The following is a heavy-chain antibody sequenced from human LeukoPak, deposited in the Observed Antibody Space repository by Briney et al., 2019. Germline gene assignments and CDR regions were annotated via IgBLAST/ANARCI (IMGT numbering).Heavy chain of an antibody. CDR1: GGSMSGYY. Sequence: SETLSLTCNVSGGSMSGYYWTWIRQPPGKGLEWICHIHSTGNPTYNPSLKSRVTMSIDTSKNQFSLSLSSATAAETAFYCCARRRGGFGEGEFIYWGQGTLFTVSS. V-gene: IGHV4-4*09. J-gene: IGHJ4*02. CDR3: ARRRGGFGEGEFIY. CDR2: IHSTGNP. D-gene: IGHD3-16*01.